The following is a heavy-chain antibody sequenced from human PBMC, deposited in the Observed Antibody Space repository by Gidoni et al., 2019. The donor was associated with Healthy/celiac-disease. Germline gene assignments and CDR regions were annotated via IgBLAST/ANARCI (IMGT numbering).Heavy chain of an antibody. Sequence: EVQLVESGGGLVKPGGSLRLSCAASGFPFSSYSMNWVRQAPGKGLEWVSSISSSSSYIYYADSVKGRFTIARDNAKNSLYLQMNSLRAEDTAVYYCARSNNYYDSSGYLYYYYYGMDVWGQGTTVTVSS. V-gene: IGHV3-21*01. J-gene: IGHJ6*02. CDR1: GFPFSSYS. CDR2: ISSSSSYI. CDR3: ARSNNYYDSSGYLYYYYYGMDV. D-gene: IGHD3-22*01.